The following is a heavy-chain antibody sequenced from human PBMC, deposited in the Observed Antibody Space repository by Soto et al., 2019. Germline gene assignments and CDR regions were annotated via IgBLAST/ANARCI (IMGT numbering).Heavy chain of an antibody. D-gene: IGHD3-10*01. CDR1: GFTFSSYG. J-gene: IGHJ4*02. CDR2: IWYDGSNK. Sequence: QVQLVESGGGVVQPGRSLRLSCAAYGFTFSSYGMHWVRQAPGKGLEWVAVIWYDGSNKYYADSVKGRFTISRDNSKNTLYLQMNSLRAEDTAVYYCARTAGSGSYYNPVDYWGQGTLVTVSS. CDR3: ARTAGSGSYYNPVDY. V-gene: IGHV3-33*01.